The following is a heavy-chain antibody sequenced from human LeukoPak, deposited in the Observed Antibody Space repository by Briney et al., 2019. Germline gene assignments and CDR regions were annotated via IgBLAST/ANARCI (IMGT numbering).Heavy chain of an antibody. CDR1: GFDFSGHA. J-gene: IGHJ6*02. Sequence: PGGSLRLSCAASGFDFSGHAMHWVRQAPGKGLEWVAVISYDGSNKFYADSVNGRFTVSRDNSRNTLYLQMNSLRPEDTAVYSCTRSGGSGIYDYYYYGMDVWGQGTTVTVSS. CDR2: ISYDGSNK. CDR3: TRSGGSGIYDYYYYGMDV. D-gene: IGHD3-10*01. V-gene: IGHV3-30-3*01.